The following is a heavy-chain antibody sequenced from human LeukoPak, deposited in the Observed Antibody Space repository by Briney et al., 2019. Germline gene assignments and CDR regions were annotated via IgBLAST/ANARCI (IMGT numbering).Heavy chain of an antibody. D-gene: IGHD3-22*01. CDR1: GFTLSSYW. J-gene: IGHJ4*02. CDR2: IKQDGSEK. Sequence: GGSLRLSCAASGFTLSSYWMSWVRQAPGKGLEWVANIKQDGSEKYYVDSVKGRFTISRDNAKNSLYLQMNSLRAEDTAVYYCAREKFDRSGYYYLDYWGQGTLVTVSS. V-gene: IGHV3-7*01. CDR3: AREKFDRSGYYYLDY.